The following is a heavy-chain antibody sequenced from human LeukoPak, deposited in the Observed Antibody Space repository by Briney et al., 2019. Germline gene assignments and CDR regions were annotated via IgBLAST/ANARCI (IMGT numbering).Heavy chain of an antibody. Sequence: GGSLRLSCAASGFTFSSYGMHWVRQAPGKGLEWVAVISYDGSNKYYADSVTGRFTISRDNSKNTLYLQMNSLRAEDTAVYYCSKLLVDNSGDDLLWGGGVDYWGQGTLVTVSS. CDR1: GFTFSSYG. CDR2: ISYDGSNK. D-gene: IGHD5-12*01. CDR3: SKLLVDNSGDDLLWGGGVDY. V-gene: IGHV3-30*18. J-gene: IGHJ4*02.